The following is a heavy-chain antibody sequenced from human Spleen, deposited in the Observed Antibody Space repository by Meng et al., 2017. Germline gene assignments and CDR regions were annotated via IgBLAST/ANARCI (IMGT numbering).Heavy chain of an antibody. J-gene: IGHJ4*01. V-gene: IGHV1-69*06. D-gene: IGHD6-13*01. CDR3: VREGAAGAIDY. CDR1: GGTFSTSI. Sequence: SAKVSCKASGGTFSTSIINWVRQAPGQGLEWVGGIVPIFGTPDYAQKLQGRVTITADKSTSTAYMELSSLRSDDTAVYYCVREGAAGAIDYWGHGTLVTVSS. CDR2: IVPIFGTP.